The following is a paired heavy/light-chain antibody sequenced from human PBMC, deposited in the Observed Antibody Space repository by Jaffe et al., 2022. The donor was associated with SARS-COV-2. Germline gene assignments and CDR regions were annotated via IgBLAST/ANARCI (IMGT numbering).Light chain of an antibody. CDR2: DAS. CDR3: QQYRNWPLT. J-gene: IGKJ4*01. V-gene: IGKV3-15*01. Sequence: EIVMTQSPATLSVSPGERATLFCRASQNINNKLGWYQQKPGQAPRLVIYDASTRATSFPARFSGSGSGTEFTLTISSLQSEDFAVYYCQQYRNWPLTFGGGTKVEIK. CDR1: QNINNK.
Heavy chain of an antibody. J-gene: IGHJ6*03. D-gene: IGHD2-8*01. V-gene: IGHV3-23*04. CDR2: VTGRDDTP. CDR3: AKPNRDYFYMDV. CDR1: GFSVYDFD. Sequence: EMQLVQPGRNLIQPGGSLRLSCAVSGFSVYDFDLGWVRQAPGKGLEWVATVTGRDDTPHYADSVWGRFTVSRDISKNTMYLQMNSLRTDDTAVYYCAKPNRDYFYMDVWGRGTTVIVSS.